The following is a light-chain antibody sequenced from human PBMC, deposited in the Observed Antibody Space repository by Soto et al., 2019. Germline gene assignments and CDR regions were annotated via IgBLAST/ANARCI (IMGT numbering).Light chain of an antibody. CDR3: QSYDSSLSGYV. V-gene: IGLV1-40*01. Sequence: QSVLTQPPSVSGAPGQRVTISCTGSSSNIGAGYDVHWYQHLPGTAPKLLIYGNNNRPSGVPERFSGSKSGTSASLAITGLQAEDEADYYCQSYDSSLSGYVCGTGTKVTVL. J-gene: IGLJ1*01. CDR1: SSNIGAGYD. CDR2: GNN.